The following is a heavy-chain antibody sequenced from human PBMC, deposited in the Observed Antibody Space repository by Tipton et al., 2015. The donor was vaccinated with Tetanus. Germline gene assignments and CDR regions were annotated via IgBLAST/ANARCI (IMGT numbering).Heavy chain of an antibody. CDR1: GGSMSNNY. J-gene: IGHJ5*02. Sequence: TLSLTCTVSGGSMSNNYWSWIRKPPGKDLEWIGYIYQTGTTYYNPSLKGRVTISMDRSNTQFSLRLDSLTAADTAVYYCARSHVFRLTLFGEEIPRSGRFDPWGQGTLVTVSS. V-gene: IGHV4-30-4*01. D-gene: IGHD3-3*01. CDR3: ARSHVFRLTLFGEEIPRSGRFDP. CDR2: IYQTGTT.